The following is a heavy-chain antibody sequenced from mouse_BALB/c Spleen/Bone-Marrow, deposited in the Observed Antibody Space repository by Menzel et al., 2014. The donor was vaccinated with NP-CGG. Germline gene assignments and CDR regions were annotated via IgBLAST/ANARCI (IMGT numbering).Heavy chain of an antibody. CDR3: ARRTTTVVATDY. CDR2: IKPSNGRT. D-gene: IGHD1-1*01. J-gene: IGHJ2*01. CDR1: GYTFXSYW. Sequence: VQLQQSGAELGKPGASVKLSCKASGYTFXSYWMHWVKQRPGQGLEWIGEIKPSNGRTNYNEKFKSKATLTVDKSSSTAYMQLSSLTSEDSAVYYCARRTTTVVATDYWGQGTTLTVSS. V-gene: IGHV1S81*02.